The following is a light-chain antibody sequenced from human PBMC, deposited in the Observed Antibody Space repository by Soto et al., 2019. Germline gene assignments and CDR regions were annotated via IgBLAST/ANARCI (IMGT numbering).Light chain of an antibody. CDR1: SSNIGAGSD. CDR2: GNS. CDR3: QAYDSGLSGPV. V-gene: IGLV1-40*01. J-gene: IGLJ1*01. Sequence: QSVLTQPPSASGAPGQRVTVSCTGSSSNIGAGSDVQWYQQLPGTAPKLLIYGNSNRPSGVPDRFSGSKSGTSASLAITGLQAEDEADYYCQAYDSGLSGPVFGTGTKLTVL.